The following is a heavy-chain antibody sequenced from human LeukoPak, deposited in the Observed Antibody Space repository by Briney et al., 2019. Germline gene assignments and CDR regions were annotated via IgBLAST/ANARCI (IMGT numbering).Heavy chain of an antibody. D-gene: IGHD2-2*01. CDR2: IIPILGIA. CDR1: GGTFSSYA. V-gene: IGHV1-69*04. Sequence: ASVTVSCKASGGTFSSYAISWVRQAPGQGPEWMGRIIPILGIANYAQKFQGRVTITADKSTSTAYMELSSLRSEDTAVYYCARPYCGSTSCYSQRNAFDIWGQGTMVTVSS. CDR3: ARPYCGSTSCYSQRNAFDI. J-gene: IGHJ3*02.